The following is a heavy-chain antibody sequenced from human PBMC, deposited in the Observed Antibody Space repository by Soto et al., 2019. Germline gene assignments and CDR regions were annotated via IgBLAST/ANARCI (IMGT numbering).Heavy chain of an antibody. CDR2: ISNSGGTT. V-gene: IGHV3-23*01. J-gene: IGHJ4*02. D-gene: IGHD7-27*01. Sequence: EVQLSESGGGLAKPGGSLRLSCGASGFTFIRYTMSWVRQAPGKGLEWVSSISNSGGTTYYADSVKGRFTISRDNPKNTVYLQMNSLRADDTAVYYFARGGIEHRVIGDDFDYWGQGTLVTVSS. CDR3: ARGGIEHRVIGDDFDY. CDR1: GFTFIRYT.